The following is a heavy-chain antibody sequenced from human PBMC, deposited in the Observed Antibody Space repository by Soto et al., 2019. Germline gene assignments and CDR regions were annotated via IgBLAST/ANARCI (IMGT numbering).Heavy chain of an antibody. D-gene: IGHD3-3*01. CDR1: GGTFSSYA. CDR3: ARGGTIFGVVINYYYGMDV. V-gene: IGHV1-69*13. Sequence: SVKVSCKASGGTFSSYAISWVRQAPGQGLEWMGGIIPIFGTANYAQKFQGRVTITADESTSTAYMELGSLRSEDTAVYYCARGGTIFGVVINYYYGMDVWGQGTTVTVSS. J-gene: IGHJ6*02. CDR2: IIPIFGTA.